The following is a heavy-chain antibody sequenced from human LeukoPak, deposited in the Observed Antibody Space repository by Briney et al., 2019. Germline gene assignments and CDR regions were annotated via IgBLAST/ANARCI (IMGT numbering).Heavy chain of an antibody. CDR1: GFTFSSYG. V-gene: IGHV3-30*18. D-gene: IGHD3-10*01. CDR3: AKELVDTMVRGVPDAFDI. Sequence: GSLRLSCAASGFTFSSYGMHWVRQAPGKGLEWVAVISYDGSNKYYADSVKGRFTISRDNSKNTLYLQMNSPRAEDTAVYYCAKELVDTMVRGVPDAFDIWGQGTMVTVSS. CDR2: ISYDGSNK. J-gene: IGHJ3*02.